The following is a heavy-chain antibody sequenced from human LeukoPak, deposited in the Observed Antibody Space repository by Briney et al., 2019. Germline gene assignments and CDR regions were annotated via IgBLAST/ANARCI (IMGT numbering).Heavy chain of an antibody. CDR1: GFTFSSYS. D-gene: IGHD2-15*01. CDR3: ARGYCSGGSCSGY. J-gene: IGHJ4*02. V-gene: IGHV3-21*01. Sequence: GGSLRLSCAASGFTFSSYSMNWVRQAPGKGLEWVSSISSSGSYIYYADSVKGRFTISRNNAKNSLYLQMNSLRAEDTAVYCCARGYCSGGSCSGYWGQGTLVTVSS. CDR2: ISSSGSYI.